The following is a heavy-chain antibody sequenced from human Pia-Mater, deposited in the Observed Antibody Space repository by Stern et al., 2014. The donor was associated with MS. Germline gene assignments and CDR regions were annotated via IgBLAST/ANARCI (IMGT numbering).Heavy chain of an antibody. CDR2: ISAYNGNT. V-gene: IGHV1-18*01. CDR3: AREGGITGKTKSDS. Sequence: VHLVESGTEVKKPGASVKVSCKTSGFTFTGYGITWVRQAPGQGLEWMGWISAYNGNTKYAQRFQDRVTMTTDTSTSTAYMELRSLRSDDTAVYYCAREGGITGKTKSDSWGQGTLVSVSS. J-gene: IGHJ4*02. D-gene: IGHD1/OR15-1a*01. CDR1: GFTFTGYG.